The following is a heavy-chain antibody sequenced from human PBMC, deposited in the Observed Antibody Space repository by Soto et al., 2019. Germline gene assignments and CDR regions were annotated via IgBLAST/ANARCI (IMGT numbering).Heavy chain of an antibody. V-gene: IGHV3-23*01. CDR2: IGGTGGST. Sequence: PGGSLRLSCAASGFTFNNYVMSWVRQAPGKGLEWVSGIGGTGGSTYYADSVKGRFTISRDNSKNTLYLQMNSLRAEDTAVYYCAKDRPSYTYGRGLFDYWGHGTLVTVDS. D-gene: IGHD5-18*01. CDR1: GFTFNNYV. CDR3: AKDRPSYTYGRGLFDY. J-gene: IGHJ4*01.